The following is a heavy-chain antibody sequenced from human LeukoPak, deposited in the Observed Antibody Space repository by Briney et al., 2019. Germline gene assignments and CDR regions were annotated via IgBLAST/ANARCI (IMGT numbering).Heavy chain of an antibody. V-gene: IGHV3-23*01. Sequence: ETGGSLRLSCAASGFTFSSYAMSWVRQAPGKGLEWVSAISGSGGSTYYADSVKGRFTISRDNSKNTLYLQMNSLRAEDTAVYYCAKRVGRVFWSGCTFDYWGQGTLVTVSS. J-gene: IGHJ4*02. CDR1: GFTFSSYA. CDR3: AKRVGRVFWSGCTFDY. D-gene: IGHD3-3*01. CDR2: ISGSGGST.